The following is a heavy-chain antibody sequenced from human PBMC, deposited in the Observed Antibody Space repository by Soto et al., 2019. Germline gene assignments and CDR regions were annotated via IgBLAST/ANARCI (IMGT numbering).Heavy chain of an antibody. CDR1: GFTFSYYY. J-gene: IGHJ6*02. V-gene: IGHV3-11*05. CDR2: ISSSSSYT. D-gene: IGHD3-9*01. CDR3: ARDGGRYFDWLLYGMDV. Sequence: GGSLRLSCAASGFTFSYYYMSWIRQAPGKGLEWVSYISSSSSYTNYADSVKGRFTISRDNAKNSLYLQMNSLRAEDTAVYYCARDGGRYFDWLLYGMDVWGQGTTVTVSS.